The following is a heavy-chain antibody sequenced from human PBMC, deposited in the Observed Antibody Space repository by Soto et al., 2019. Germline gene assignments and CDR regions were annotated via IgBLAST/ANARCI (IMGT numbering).Heavy chain of an antibody. D-gene: IGHD5-18*01. J-gene: IGHJ6*03. CDR1: GLTFSSYW. V-gene: IGHV3-7*01. CDR2: IKQDGSEK. CDR3: AGDRVYSYGQRYYYYYYMDV. Sequence: GGSLRLSCAASGLTFSSYWMSWVRQAPGKGLEWVANIKQDGSEKYYVDSVKGRFTISRDNAKNSLYLQMNSLRAEDTAVYYCAGDRVYSYGQRYYYYYYMDVWGKGTMVTVSS.